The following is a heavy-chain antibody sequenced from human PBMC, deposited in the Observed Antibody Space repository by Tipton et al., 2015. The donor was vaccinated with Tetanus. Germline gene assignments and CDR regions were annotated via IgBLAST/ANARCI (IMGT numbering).Heavy chain of an antibody. CDR3: ASRGYCSSTSCYTSGGYYYYYGMDV. D-gene: IGHD2-2*02. V-gene: IGHV1-69*18. Sequence: QLVQSGAEVKKPGSSVKVSCKASGGTFSSYAISWVRQAPGQGLEWMGRIIPIFGTANYAQTFQGRVTITADESTSTAYMELSSLRSEDTAVYYCASRGYCSSTSCYTSGGYYYYYGMDVWGQGTTVTVSS. J-gene: IGHJ6*02. CDR1: GGTFSSYA. CDR2: IIPIFGTA.